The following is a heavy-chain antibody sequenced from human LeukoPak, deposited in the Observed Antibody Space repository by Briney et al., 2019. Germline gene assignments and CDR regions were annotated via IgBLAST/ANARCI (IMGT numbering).Heavy chain of an antibody. J-gene: IGHJ4*02. D-gene: IGHD6-25*01. CDR2: IYYSGST. CDR3: ARTDPAGFDY. V-gene: IGHV4-59*01. CDR1: GGFISSYY. Sequence: SETLSLTCTVSGGFISSYYWSWIRQPPGKGLEWIGYIYYSGSTNYNPSLKSRVTISVDTSKNQFSLKLSSVTAADTAVYYCARTDPAGFDYWGQGTLVTVSS.